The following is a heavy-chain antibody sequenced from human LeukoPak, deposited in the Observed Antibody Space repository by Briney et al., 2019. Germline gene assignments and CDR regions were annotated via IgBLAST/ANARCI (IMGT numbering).Heavy chain of an antibody. CDR3: ARDRSLSGRASIAAAGTGY. V-gene: IGHV1-2*06. CDR1: GYIFTGYY. D-gene: IGHD6-13*01. CDR2: INPNSGGT. Sequence: ASVKVSCKASGYIFTGYYMHWARQAPGQGLEWMGRINPNSGGTNYAQKSQGRVTMTRDTSISTAYMELSRLRSDDTAVYYCARDRSLSGRASIAAAGTGYWGRGTLVTVSS. J-gene: IGHJ4*02.